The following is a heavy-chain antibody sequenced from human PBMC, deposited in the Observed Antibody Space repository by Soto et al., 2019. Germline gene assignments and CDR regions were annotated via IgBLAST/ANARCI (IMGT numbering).Heavy chain of an antibody. CDR1: GFNFSDYY. CDR3: ARDVYSSGWYEFDY. Sequence: GGSLRLSCAASGFNFSDYYMSWIRQAPGKGLEWVSYISSSSSYTNYADSVKGRFTISRDNAKNSLYLQMNSLRAEDTAVYYCARDVYSSGWYEFDYWGQGTLVNVS. V-gene: IGHV3-11*06. CDR2: ISSSSSYT. D-gene: IGHD6-19*01. J-gene: IGHJ4*02.